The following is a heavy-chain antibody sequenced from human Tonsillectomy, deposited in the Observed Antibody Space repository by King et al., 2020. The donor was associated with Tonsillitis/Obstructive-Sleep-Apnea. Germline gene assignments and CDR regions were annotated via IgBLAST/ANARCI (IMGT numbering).Heavy chain of an antibody. V-gene: IGHV3-7*01. J-gene: IGHJ4*02. CDR3: AREGGHGMVFDY. D-gene: IGHD4/OR15-4a*01. Sequence: VQLVESGGGLVQSGGSLRLSCAASGFTFSSYWMSWVRQAPGKGLEWVANIKQAGSEKHYVDSVKGRFTISRDNAENSLYLQLNSLRAEDTAVYYCAREGGHGMVFDYWGQGTLVTVSS. CDR2: IKQAGSEK. CDR1: GFTFSSYW.